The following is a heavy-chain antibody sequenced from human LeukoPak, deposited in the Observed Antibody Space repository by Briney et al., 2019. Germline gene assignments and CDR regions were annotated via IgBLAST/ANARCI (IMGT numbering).Heavy chain of an antibody. CDR1: GGTFSRYA. CDR2: IILIFGTA. Sequence: SVKVSCKASGGTFSRYAISWVRQAPGQGLEWMGGIILIFGTANYAQKFQGRVTITADESTSTAYMEVSSLRSEDTAVYYCARAYSGYDFFDYWGQGILVTVSS. CDR3: ARAYSGYDFFDY. D-gene: IGHD5-12*01. J-gene: IGHJ4*02. V-gene: IGHV1-69*01.